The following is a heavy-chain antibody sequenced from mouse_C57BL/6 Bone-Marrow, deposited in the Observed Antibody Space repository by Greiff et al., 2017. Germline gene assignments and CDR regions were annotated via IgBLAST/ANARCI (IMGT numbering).Heavy chain of an antibody. V-gene: IGHV1-81*01. D-gene: IGHD1-1*01. CDR1: GYTFTSSG. CDR3: ASYYGSRGNY. CDR2: IYPRSGNT. J-gene: IGHJ2*01. Sequence: QVQLKESGAELARPGASVKLSCKASGYTFTSSGISWVQQSTGKGLEWIGEIYPRSGNTYYNEKFKGKATLTADKSSSTEYMELRSRTSEDSAVYFCASYYGSRGNYWGQGTTHTVTS.